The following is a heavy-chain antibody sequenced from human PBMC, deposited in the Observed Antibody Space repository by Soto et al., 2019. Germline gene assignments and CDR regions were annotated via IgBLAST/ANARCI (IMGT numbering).Heavy chain of an antibody. V-gene: IGHV3-64D*08. CDR1: GFHFSMHS. D-gene: IGHD3-22*01. Sequence: GGSQRLSCSASGFHFSMHSMHWVRQTPGKALEYVSAISRDGRSTFYADSVKGRFTISRDNSKNTLYLRMNSLRSDDTAVYYCVKEANPFINTLVVLIFDYWGQGTQVTVSS. CDR2: ISRDGRST. J-gene: IGHJ4*02. CDR3: VKEANPFINTLVVLIFDY.